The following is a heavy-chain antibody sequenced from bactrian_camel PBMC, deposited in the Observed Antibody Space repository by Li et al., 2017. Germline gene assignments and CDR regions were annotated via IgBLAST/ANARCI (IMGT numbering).Heavy chain of an antibody. CDR3: VDREYNRGD. Sequence: VQLVESGGGLVQPGGSLRLSCAASGFTFSNYAMSWVRQAPGKGFEWVSGIDWRGRDTYYTQSVKGRFTISRDNAKNALYLQLNSLEIEDTAMYYCVDREYNRGDWGQGTQVTVS. V-gene: IGHV3S31*01. CDR2: IDWRGRDT. CDR1: GFTFSNYA. J-gene: IGHJ4*01.